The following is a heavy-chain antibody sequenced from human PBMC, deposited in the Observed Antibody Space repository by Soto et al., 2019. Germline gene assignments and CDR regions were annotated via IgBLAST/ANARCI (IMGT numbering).Heavy chain of an antibody. CDR1: GYIFADYA. D-gene: IGHD3-9*01. CDR3: ATSDWAW. CDR2: IKADNGDT. J-gene: IGHJ2*01. Sequence: QVQIVQSGPEEKSPGASVKLSCTTSGYIFADYAIHWVRQAPGQGLEWVGWIKADNGDTRYSPKFXXRXAITRDISASTSYMELSGLRSADTAVFYCATSDWAWWGRGTLITVS. V-gene: IGHV1-3*05.